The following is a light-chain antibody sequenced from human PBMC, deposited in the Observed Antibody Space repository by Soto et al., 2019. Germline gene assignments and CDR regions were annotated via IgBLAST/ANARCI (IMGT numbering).Light chain of an antibody. CDR2: EVN. CDR1: SSDIGGYNY. Sequence: QSALTQPLSASGSPGQSVAISCTGTSSDIGGYNYVSWYQIHPGKAPKLMIYEVNKRPSGVPDRFSGSKSGNTASLIVSGLQAEDEADYYCSSYAGSNMGVFGGGTKLTVL. V-gene: IGLV2-8*01. CDR3: SSYAGSNMGV. J-gene: IGLJ2*01.